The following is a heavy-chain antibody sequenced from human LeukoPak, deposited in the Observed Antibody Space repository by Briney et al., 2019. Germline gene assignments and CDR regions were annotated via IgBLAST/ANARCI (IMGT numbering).Heavy chain of an antibody. CDR3: ARSTYYYDSSGYSDY. CDR2: ISAYNGNT. V-gene: IGHV1-18*01. CDR1: GYTFTSYG. D-gene: IGHD3-22*01. J-gene: IGHJ4*02. Sequence: ASVKVSCKASGYTFTSYGISWVRQAPGRGLEWMGWISAYNGNTNYAQKLQGRVTMTTDTSTSTAYMELRSLRSDDTAVYYCARSTYYYDSSGYSDYWGQGTLVTVSS.